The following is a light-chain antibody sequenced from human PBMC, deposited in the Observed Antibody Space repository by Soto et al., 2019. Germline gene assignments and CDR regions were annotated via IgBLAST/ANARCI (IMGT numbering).Light chain of an antibody. V-gene: IGLV1-44*01. Sequence: QSALTHPPSPSWTPGQTVTISCSGSSSNIGSNTVNWYQQLPGTAPKLLIYSNNQRPSGVPDRFSGSKSGTSASLAISGLQSEDEADYYCAAWDDSLNGLYVFGTGSKVTVL. CDR1: SSNIGSNT. CDR3: AAWDDSLNGLYV. CDR2: SNN. J-gene: IGLJ1*01.